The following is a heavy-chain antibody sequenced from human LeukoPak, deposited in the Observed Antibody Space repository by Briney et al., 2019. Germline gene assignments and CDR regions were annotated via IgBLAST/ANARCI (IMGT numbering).Heavy chain of an antibody. V-gene: IGHV4-34*01. CDR2: INHSGST. D-gene: IGHD2-2*01. CDR1: GGSFSGYY. Sequence: SETLSLTCAVYGGSFSGYYWSWIRQPPGKGLEWIGEINHSGSTSYNPSLKSRVTISVDTSKNQFSLKLSSVTAADTAVYYCARLMTSVPAAMNYYYYMDVWGKGTTVTVSS. CDR3: ARLMTSVPAAMNYYYYMDV. J-gene: IGHJ6*03.